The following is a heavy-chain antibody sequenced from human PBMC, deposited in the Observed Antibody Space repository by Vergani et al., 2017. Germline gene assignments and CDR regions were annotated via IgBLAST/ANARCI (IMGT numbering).Heavy chain of an antibody. J-gene: IGHJ4*02. Sequence: EVQLVESGGGLVQPGGSLRLSCAASGFTFSSYEMNWVRQAPGKGLEWVSYISSSGSTIYYSDSVKGRFTNSRDNAKNSLYLQMNSLGAEDTAVYYCAPGEAAAGTIFDYWGQGTLVTVSS. V-gene: IGHV3-48*03. CDR1: GFTFSSYE. CDR2: ISSSGSTI. CDR3: APGEAAAGTIFDY. D-gene: IGHD6-13*01.